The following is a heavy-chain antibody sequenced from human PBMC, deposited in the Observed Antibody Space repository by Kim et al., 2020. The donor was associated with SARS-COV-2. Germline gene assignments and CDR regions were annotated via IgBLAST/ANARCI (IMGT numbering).Heavy chain of an antibody. J-gene: IGHJ6*02. D-gene: IGHD2-15*01. Sequence: SETLSLTCAVYGGSFSGYYWSWIRQPPGKGLEWIGEINHSGSTNYNPSLKSRVTISVDTSKNQFSLKLSSVTAADTAVYYCARGRVVVVGIYYDYYYGMDVWGQGTMVTVSS. V-gene: IGHV4-34*01. CDR3: ARGRVVVVGIYYDYYYGMDV. CDR1: GGSFSGYY. CDR2: INHSGST.